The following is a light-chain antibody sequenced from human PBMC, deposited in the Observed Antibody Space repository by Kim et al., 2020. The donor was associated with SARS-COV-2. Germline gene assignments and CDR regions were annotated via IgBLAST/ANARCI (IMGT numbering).Light chain of an antibody. CDR3: NSRGSNDNVL. Sequence: SSELTQDPAVSVALGQTVRITCQGDSLRSYYATWYQQKPGQAPIVVIYGKNNRPSGIPDRFSGSSSGDTASLTITDTQGGDEADYYCNSRGSNDNVLFGG. J-gene: IGLJ2*01. V-gene: IGLV3-19*01. CDR2: GKN. CDR1: SLRSYY.